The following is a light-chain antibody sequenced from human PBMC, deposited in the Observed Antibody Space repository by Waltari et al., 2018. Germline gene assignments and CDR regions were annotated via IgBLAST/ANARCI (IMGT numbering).Light chain of an antibody. CDR2: WAS. CDR1: HGLLHSSNNKND. J-gene: IGKJ1*01. V-gene: IGKV4-1*01. CDR3: QQYYSPPWT. Sequence: DIVMTQSPDSLAVSLGERANINCKSSHGLLHSSNNKNDLAWYQQKPGQPPELLFYWASTRESGVPDRFSGSGSGTDFTLTISSLQAEDVAVFYCQQYYSPPWTFGQGTKVEIK.